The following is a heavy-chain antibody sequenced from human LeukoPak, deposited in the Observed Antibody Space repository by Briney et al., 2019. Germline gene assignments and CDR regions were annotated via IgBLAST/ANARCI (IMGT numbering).Heavy chain of an antibody. CDR1: GVSLSTSGVG. CDR3: AHSQVFSYGSFHDAYDI. J-gene: IGHJ3*02. D-gene: IGHD5-18*01. Sequence: SGPTLVNPTQTLTLTCSLSGVSLSTSGVGVGWIRQPPGKALEWLALIYWDDDSRYSPSLKRRLTIAKDTSKNQVVLTLTNMASVDTATYYCAHSQVFSYGSFHDAYDIWGLGMLVTVSS. CDR2: IYWDDDS. V-gene: IGHV2-5*02.